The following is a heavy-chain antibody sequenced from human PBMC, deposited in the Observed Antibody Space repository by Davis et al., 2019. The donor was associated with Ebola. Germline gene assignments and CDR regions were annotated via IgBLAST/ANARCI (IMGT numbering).Heavy chain of an antibody. CDR1: GYTFTTYN. Sequence: ASVKVSCKASGYTFTTYNINWLRQAPGQGLEWVGWSNTYNGNTNYAPDFQGRVTMTTDTSTNTAYMDLRNLDFDDTAVYYCARASSREYCSSTSCFDFWGQGTLVTVSS. CDR2: SNTYNGNT. V-gene: IGHV1-18*04. J-gene: IGHJ4*03. CDR3: ARASSREYCSSTSCFDF. D-gene: IGHD2-2*01.